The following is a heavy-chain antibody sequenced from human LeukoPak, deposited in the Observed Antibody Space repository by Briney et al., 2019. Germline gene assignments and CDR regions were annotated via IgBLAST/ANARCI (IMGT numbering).Heavy chain of an antibody. J-gene: IGHJ4*02. D-gene: IGHD4-23*01. Sequence: QPGGSLRLSCSASGFTFSSYAMHWVRQAPGKGLEYVSAITSNGIDTYYADSVKGRFTISRDNSKDTLYLQMSSLRAEDTAVYYCVKGLSGNEFDYWGQGTLVTVSS. CDR2: ITSNGIDT. V-gene: IGHV3-64D*09. CDR1: GFTFSSYA. CDR3: VKGLSGNEFDY.